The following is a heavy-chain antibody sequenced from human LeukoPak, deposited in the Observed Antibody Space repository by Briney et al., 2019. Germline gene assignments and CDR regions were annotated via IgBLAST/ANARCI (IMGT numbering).Heavy chain of an antibody. CDR3: TLGGRPDGFDY. J-gene: IGHJ4*02. D-gene: IGHD2-15*01. Sequence: SETLSITCAVSGGSISTGNWWTWVRQPPGKGLEWIGEIYHSGITNYNPSLKSRVTMSVDKSKNQFSLKLSSVTAADTAVYYCTLGGRPDGFDYWGQGTLVTVSS. CDR1: GGSISTGNW. V-gene: IGHV4-4*02. CDR2: IYHSGIT.